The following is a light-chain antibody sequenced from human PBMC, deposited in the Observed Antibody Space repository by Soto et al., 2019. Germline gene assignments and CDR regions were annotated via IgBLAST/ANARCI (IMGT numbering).Light chain of an antibody. Sequence: DVQMTQSPSSLSAFVGDSVTITCRASQGIAPYLAWFQQKPGKVPKLLIYATSTLQSGVPSRFSGTGSGTDFTLTITSLQPEDVATYYCQEYNSAPLTFGGGTKVEIK. CDR3: QEYNSAPLT. CDR2: ATS. J-gene: IGKJ4*02. V-gene: IGKV1-27*01. CDR1: QGIAPY.